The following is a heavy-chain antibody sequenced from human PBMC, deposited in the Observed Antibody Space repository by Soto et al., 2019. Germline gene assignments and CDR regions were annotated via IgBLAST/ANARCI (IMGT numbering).Heavy chain of an antibody. J-gene: IGHJ3*02. CDR1: GYAFTSYG. CDR2: ISAYNGNT. CDR3: AREGGIVRNPDAFDI. D-gene: IGHD3-22*01. V-gene: IGHV1-18*01. Sequence: GASVKVSCKASGYAFTSYGISWVRQAPGQGLEWMGWISAYNGNTNYAQKLQGRVTMTTDTSTSTAYMELRSLRSDDTAVYYCAREGGIVRNPDAFDIWGQGTMVTVSS.